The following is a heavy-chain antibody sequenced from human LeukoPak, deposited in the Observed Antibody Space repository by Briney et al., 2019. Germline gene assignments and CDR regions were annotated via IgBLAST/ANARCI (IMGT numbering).Heavy chain of an antibody. CDR2: ISSSSGYI. D-gene: IGHD6-19*01. V-gene: IGHV3-21*01. J-gene: IGHJ4*02. CDR3: ARGNSVAGTDISY. CDR1: GFTFSTNS. Sequence: PGGSLRLSCAASGFTFSTNSMNWVRQAPGKGLEWVSSISSSSGYIYYADSVKGRFTISRDNAKNSLYLQMNSLRAEDTAVYYCARGNSVAGTDISYWGQGTLVTVSS.